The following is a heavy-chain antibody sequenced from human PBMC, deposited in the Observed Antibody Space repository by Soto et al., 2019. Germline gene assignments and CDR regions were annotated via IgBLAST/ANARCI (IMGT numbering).Heavy chain of an antibody. V-gene: IGHV4-34*01. J-gene: IGHJ4*02. CDR2: INHSGST. CDR3: ASGVRKGYCSSTSCYVPFDY. Sequence: QVQLQQWGAGLLKPSETLSLTCAVYGGSFSGYYWSWIRQPPGKGLECIGEINHSGSTNYNPSLKSRVDISVDTSKNQFSLKLSYVTAADTAVYYCASGVRKGYCSSTSCYVPFDYWGQGTLVTVSS. D-gene: IGHD2-2*01. CDR1: GGSFSGYY.